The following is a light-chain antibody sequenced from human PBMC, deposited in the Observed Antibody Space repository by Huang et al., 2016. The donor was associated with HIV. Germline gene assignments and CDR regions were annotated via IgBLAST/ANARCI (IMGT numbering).Light chain of an antibody. J-gene: IGKJ1*01. V-gene: IGKV3-15*01. CDR1: QNIKTN. CDR2: AAS. Sequence: EIVMTQSPGTLSVAPGERATLSCRASQNIKTNLAWFQQKPGQAPRRLIDAASTRTADFPARFSGSGSRTEFTLTISSLQSEDIAVYYCQQYNDWPRSFGQGTKVEIK. CDR3: QQYNDWPRS.